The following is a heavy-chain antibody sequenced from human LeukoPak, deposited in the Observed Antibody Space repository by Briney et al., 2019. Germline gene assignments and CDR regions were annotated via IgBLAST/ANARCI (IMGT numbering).Heavy chain of an antibody. D-gene: IGHD3-16*02. CDR2: IYYSGST. CDR3: ARGGWLSSLDY. CDR1: GGSISSYY. V-gene: IGHV4-59*01. J-gene: IGHJ4*02. Sequence: SETLSLTCTVPGGSISSYYWSWIRQPPGKGLEWIGYIYYSGSTNYNPSLKSRVTISVDTSKNQFSLKLSSVTAADTAVYYCARGGWLSSLDYWGQGTLVTVSS.